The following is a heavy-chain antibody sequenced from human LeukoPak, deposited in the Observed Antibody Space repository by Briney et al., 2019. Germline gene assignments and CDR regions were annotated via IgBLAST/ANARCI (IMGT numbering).Heavy chain of an antibody. D-gene: IGHD3-3*01. CDR1: GFTFSSYA. J-gene: IGHJ5*02. V-gene: IGHV3-23*01. Sequence: PGGSLRLSCAASGFTFSSYAMSWVRQAPGKGLEWVSAISGSGGSTYYADSVKGRFTISRDNSKNTLYLQMNSLRAEDTAVYYCAQVSTSFGMLNWLDPWGQGTLVTVSS. CDR2: ISGSGGST. CDR3: AQVSTSFGMLNWLDP.